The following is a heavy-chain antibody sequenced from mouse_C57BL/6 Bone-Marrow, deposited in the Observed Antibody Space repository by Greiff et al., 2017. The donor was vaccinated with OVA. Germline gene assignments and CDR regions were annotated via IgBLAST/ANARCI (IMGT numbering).Heavy chain of an antibody. CDR3: AIHYYGSSCAMDD. V-gene: IGHV2-9*01. CDR2: IWGGGST. J-gene: IGHJ4*01. Sequence: QEQQKASGHGLMAGSQSLSITCTVSGVSLTSCGVDWVRKPPGKGLEWLGVIWGGGSTNYNSALMYRLSISKDNSKSQVFLKMNSLQTDDTAMYYCAIHYYGSSCAMDDWGKGTSVTVSS. D-gene: IGHD1-1*01. CDR1: GVSLTSCG.